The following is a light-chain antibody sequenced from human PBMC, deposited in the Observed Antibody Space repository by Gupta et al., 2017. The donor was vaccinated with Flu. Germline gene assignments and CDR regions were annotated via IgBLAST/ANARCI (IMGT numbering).Light chain of an antibody. CDR1: QTVGSSH. J-gene: IGKJ4*01. CDR2: ASS. Sequence: PGTPSFPPVQRDTLSCRASQTVGSSHLAGYVQTPGQAPRPLIYASSRRATGIPDRFSGSGSGADVSLTISRREPEDVAVDYCQYYDSTPPITFGGGTKVEIK. V-gene: IGKV3-20*01. CDR3: QYYDSTPPIT.